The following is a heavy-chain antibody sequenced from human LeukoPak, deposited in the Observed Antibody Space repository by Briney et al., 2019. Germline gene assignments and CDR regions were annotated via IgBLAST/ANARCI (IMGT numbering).Heavy chain of an antibody. V-gene: IGHV3-21*01. J-gene: IGHJ4*02. D-gene: IGHD4-17*01. Sequence: PGGSLRLSCAASGFTFSSYSMNWVRQAPGKGLEWVSSISSSSSYIYYADSVKGRFTISRDNAKNSLYLQMNSLRAEDTAVYYCARDAKGLREIDYWGQGTLVTVSS. CDR3: ARDAKGLREIDY. CDR2: ISSSSSYI. CDR1: GFTFSSYS.